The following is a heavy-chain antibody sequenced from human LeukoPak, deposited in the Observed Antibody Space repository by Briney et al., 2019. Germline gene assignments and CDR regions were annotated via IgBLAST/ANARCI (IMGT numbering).Heavy chain of an antibody. V-gene: IGHV3-21*01. CDR2: ISSSSSYI. J-gene: IGHJ4*02. D-gene: IGHD4-17*01. CDR1: GFTFSSYS. Sequence: GGSLRPSSAASGFTFSSYSMNWVRQAQGKGLEWVSSISSSSSYIYYADSVKGRFTISRDNAKNSLYLQMNSLRAEDTAVYYCARVIRTTVTTSPYQDCWGQGTLVTVSS. CDR3: ARVIRTTVTTSPYQDC.